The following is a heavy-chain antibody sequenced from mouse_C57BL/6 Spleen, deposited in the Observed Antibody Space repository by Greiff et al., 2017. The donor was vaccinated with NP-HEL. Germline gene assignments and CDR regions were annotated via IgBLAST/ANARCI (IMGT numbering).Heavy chain of an antibody. J-gene: IGHJ2*01. CDR3: ARGSTMVTYFDY. Sequence: LVESGAELAKPGASVKLSCKASGYTFTSYWMHWVKQRPGQGLEWIGYINPSSGYTKYNQKFKDKATLTADNSSSTAYMQLSSLTYEDSAVYYCARGSTMVTYFDYWGQGTTLTVSS. V-gene: IGHV1-7*01. CDR1: GYTFTSYW. CDR2: INPSSGYT. D-gene: IGHD2-2*01.